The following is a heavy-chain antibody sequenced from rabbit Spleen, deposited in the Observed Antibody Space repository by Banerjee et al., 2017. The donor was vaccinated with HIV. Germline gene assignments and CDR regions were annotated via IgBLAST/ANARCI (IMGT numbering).Heavy chain of an antibody. CDR2: IDSGSSGFT. CDR3: ARSANFGTGIENWYWKL. J-gene: IGHJ4*01. Sequence: QSLEESGGDLVKPGASLTITCTASGVSFSSNYYMCWVRQAPGKGLEWIACIDSGSSGFTYFASWAKGRFTISKTSSTTVTLEMTSLTAADTATYFCARSANFGTGIENWYWKLWGPGTLVTVS. CDR1: GVSFSSNYY. V-gene: IGHV1S40*01. D-gene: IGHD7-1*01.